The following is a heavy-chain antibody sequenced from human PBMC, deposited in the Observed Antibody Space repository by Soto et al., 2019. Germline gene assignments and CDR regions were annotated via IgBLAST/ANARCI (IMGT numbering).Heavy chain of an antibody. CDR2: INVYNGNT. V-gene: IGHV1-18*01. CDR3: ARGVGSGSYYNQYNWFDP. D-gene: IGHD3-10*01. CDR1: GYTFTNYG. J-gene: IGHJ5*02. Sequence: QVQLVQSGGEVKKPGASVKVSCKASGYTFTNYGIIWVRQAPGQGLEWMGWINVYNGNTKYAQKVQGRVTMTTDTSTSTAYMELRSVRSDDTAVYCCARGVGSGSYYNQYNWFDPGGQGTLVTVSS.